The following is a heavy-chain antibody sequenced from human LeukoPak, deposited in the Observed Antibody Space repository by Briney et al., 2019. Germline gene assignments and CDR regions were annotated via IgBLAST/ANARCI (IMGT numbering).Heavy chain of an antibody. CDR1: GYTFTSYD. Sequence: EASVKVSCKASGYTFTSYDINWVRQATGQGLEWMGWMNPNSGNTGYAQKFQGRVTMTRNTSISTAYMELSSLRSEDTAVYYCARGDDYCSSTSCYAYQDYWGQGTLVTVSS. CDR3: ARGDDYCSSTSCYAYQDY. V-gene: IGHV1-8*01. D-gene: IGHD2-2*01. CDR2: MNPNSGNT. J-gene: IGHJ4*02.